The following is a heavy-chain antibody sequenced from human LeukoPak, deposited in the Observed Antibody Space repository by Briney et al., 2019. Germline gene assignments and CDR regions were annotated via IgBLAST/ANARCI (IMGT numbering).Heavy chain of an antibody. Sequence: GGSLRLSCAASRFTLSTYWMSWVRQAPGKGLEWVAVMAYDGSNKYYADSVKGRFTISRDNSKNTLYLQMNSLKAEDTALYYCARDREEYSSNWHIFYWGQGTLVTVSS. D-gene: IGHD6-13*01. V-gene: IGHV3-30*03. J-gene: IGHJ4*02. CDR3: ARDREEYSSNWHIFY. CDR2: MAYDGSNK. CDR1: RFTLSTYW.